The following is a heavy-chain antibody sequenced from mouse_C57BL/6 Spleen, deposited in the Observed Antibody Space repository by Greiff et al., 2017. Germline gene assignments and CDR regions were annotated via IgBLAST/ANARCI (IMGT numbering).Heavy chain of an antibody. J-gene: IGHJ2*01. D-gene: IGHD4-1*01. V-gene: IGHV5-17*01. CDR2: ISSGSSTI. Sequence: EVHLVESGGGLVKPGGSLKLSCAASGFTFSDYGMHWVRQAPEKGLEWVAYISSGSSTIYYADTVKGRFTISRDNAKNTLFLQMTSLRSEDTAMYYCARDAGTIDYWGQGTTLTVSS. CDR3: ARDAGTIDY. CDR1: GFTFSDYG.